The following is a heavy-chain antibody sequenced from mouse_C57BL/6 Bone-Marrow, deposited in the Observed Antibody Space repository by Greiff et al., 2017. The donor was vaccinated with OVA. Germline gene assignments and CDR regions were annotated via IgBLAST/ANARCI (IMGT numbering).Heavy chain of an antibody. CDR1: GFTFTNYY. CDR2: IRNKPNGSTT. Sequence: EVKLVESGGGLVQPGDSLSLSCAASGFTFTNYYMSWVRQPPGKALEWLAFIRNKPNGSTTEYSASVKGRFTNSRDNSQSILNLQMNALRAEDSATYYCARYKGRVAVDYFDYWGQGTALTVSS. J-gene: IGHJ2*01. V-gene: IGHV7-3*01. D-gene: IGHD1-1*01. CDR3: ARYKGRVAVDYFDY.